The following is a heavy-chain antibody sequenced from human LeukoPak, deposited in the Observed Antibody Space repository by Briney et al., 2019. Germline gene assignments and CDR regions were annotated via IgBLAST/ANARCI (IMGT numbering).Heavy chain of an antibody. CDR2: IYYSGST. CDR3: ARESKAVGGQLRRGANSYGKDV. V-gene: IGHV4-31*03. CDR1: GGSLSSGGYY. J-gene: IGHJ6*02. Sequence: SQTLSLTCTVSGGSLSSGGYYWSWIRQHPGKGLEWIGYIYYSGSTYYNPSLKSRVTISVDTSKNQFSLKLSSVTAADTAVYYCARESKAVGGQLRRGANSYGKDVWGQGTTVTVSS. D-gene: IGHD1-26*01.